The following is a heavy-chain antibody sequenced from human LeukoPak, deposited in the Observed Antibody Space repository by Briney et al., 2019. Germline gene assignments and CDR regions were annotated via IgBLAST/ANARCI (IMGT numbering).Heavy chain of an antibody. D-gene: IGHD1-26*01. CDR2: ISDSGDIT. J-gene: IGHJ3*02. CDR3: AKDRRGGSYYAATLDI. CDR1: GFTFSSYT. Sequence: GGSLRLSCAASGFTFSSYTMSWVRQAPGKGLEWVSGISDSGDITYYADSVKGRFTISRDNSKNTLYVQMNSLRVEDTAVYYCAKDRRGGSYYAATLDIWGQGTMVTVSS. V-gene: IGHV3-23*01.